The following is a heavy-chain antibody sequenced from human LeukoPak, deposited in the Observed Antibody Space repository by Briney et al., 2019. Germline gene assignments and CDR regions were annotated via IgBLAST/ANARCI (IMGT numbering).Heavy chain of an antibody. CDR3: ARDQEGATNLDY. Sequence: GRSLRLSCAASGFTFSSYAMHWVRQAPGKGLEWVAVISYDGNNKYYADSVKGRFTISRDNSKNTLYLQMNSLRAEDTAVYYCARDQEGATNLDYWGQGTLVTVSS. CDR2: ISYDGNNK. D-gene: IGHD1-26*01. CDR1: GFTFSSYA. V-gene: IGHV3-30*04. J-gene: IGHJ4*02.